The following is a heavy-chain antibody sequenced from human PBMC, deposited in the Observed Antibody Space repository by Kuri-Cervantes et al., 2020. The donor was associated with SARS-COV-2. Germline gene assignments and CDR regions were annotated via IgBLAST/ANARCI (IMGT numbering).Heavy chain of an antibody. V-gene: IGHV3-33*01. CDR1: GFTIRSYG. J-gene: IGHJ4*02. D-gene: IGHD2-15*01. CDR3: ARGRRGLDY. Sequence: GESQKFSCAASGFTIRSYGMHWVRQAPGKGLEWVAVIRYDGSNKYYADSVKGRFTISRDYSKNTLYLQMNSLRDEDTTVYYWARGRRGLDYWGQGTLVTVSS. CDR2: IRYDGSNK.